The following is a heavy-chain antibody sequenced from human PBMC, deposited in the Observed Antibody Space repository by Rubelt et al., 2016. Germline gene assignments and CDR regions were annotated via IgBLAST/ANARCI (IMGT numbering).Heavy chain of an antibody. V-gene: IGHV5-10-1*01. CDR2: IDPSDSYT. J-gene: IGHJ4*02. CDR1: TSYW. D-gene: IGHD6-13*01. CDR3: ARHSGMWTGSYSSTLGDRSSED. Sequence: TSYWISWVRQMPGKGLEWMGRIDPSDSYTNYSPSFQGHVTISADKSISTAYLQWSSLKASDTAMYYCARHSGMWTGSYSSTLGDRSSEDWGQGTLVTVSS.